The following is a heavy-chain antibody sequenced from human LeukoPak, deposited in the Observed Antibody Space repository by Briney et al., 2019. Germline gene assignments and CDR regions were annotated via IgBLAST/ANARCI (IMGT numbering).Heavy chain of an antibody. CDR3: AKPLQYSSSSFDY. D-gene: IGHD6-13*01. Sequence: PGRSLRLSCAASGFTFSSYGMHWVRQAPGKGLEWVAVISYDGSNKYYADSVKGRFTISRDNSKNTLYLQMNSLRAEDTAVYYCAKPLQYSSSSFDYWGQGTLVTVSS. CDR2: ISYDGSNK. CDR1: GFTFSSYG. J-gene: IGHJ4*02. V-gene: IGHV3-30*18.